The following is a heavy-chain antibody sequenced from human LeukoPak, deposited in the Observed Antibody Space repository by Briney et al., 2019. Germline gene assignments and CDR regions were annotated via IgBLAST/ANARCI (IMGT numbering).Heavy chain of an antibody. V-gene: IGHV4-34*01. J-gene: IGHJ4*02. CDR2: INHSGST. CDR3: ARRVWGSYRYTDFDY. D-gene: IGHD3-16*02. Sequence: SETLSLTCAVYGGSFSGYYWSWIRQPPGKGLEWMGEINHSGSTNYNPSLKSRVTLSVDTSKNQFSLKLSSVNAADTAVFYCARRVWGSYRYTDFDYWGQGTLVTVSS. CDR1: GGSFSGYY.